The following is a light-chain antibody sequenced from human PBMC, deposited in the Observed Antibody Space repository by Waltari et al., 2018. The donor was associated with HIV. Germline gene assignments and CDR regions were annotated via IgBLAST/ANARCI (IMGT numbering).Light chain of an antibody. CDR2: KAS. CDR1: HSIRCW. CDR3: QQYQSYSQT. J-gene: IGKJ2*01. Sequence: IQMTQSPSTLSASVGASVTLTLRVSHSIRCWLAWYQQKPGKAPKLLSYKASSLERGVPSRFSGSGSGTEFTLTISSLQPDDFATYYCQQYQSYSQTFGQGTKLDIK. V-gene: IGKV1-5*03.